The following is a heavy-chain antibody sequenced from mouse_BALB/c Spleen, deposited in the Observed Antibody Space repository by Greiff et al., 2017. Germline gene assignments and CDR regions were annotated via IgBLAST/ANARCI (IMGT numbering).Heavy chain of an antibody. CDR2: ISSGGST. CDR3: ARRRGYDGGYAMDY. J-gene: IGHJ4*01. D-gene: IGHD2-3*01. CDR1: GFTFSSYA. Sequence: EVNLVESGGGLVKPGGSLKLSCAASGFTFSSYAMSWVRQTPEKRLEWVASISSGGSTYYPDSVKGRFTISRDNARNILYLQMSSLRSEDTAMYYCARRRGYDGGYAMDYWGQGTSVTVSS. V-gene: IGHV5-6-5*01.